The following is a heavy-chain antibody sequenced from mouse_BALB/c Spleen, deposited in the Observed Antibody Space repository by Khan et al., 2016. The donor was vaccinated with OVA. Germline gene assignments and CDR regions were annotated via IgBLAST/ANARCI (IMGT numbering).Heavy chain of an antibody. CDR1: GYSITSDYA. CDR3: ARIYGGDFDY. Sequence: QLQQSGPGLVKPSQSLSLTCTVTGYSITSDYAWNWIRQFPGNKLEWMGFISYSGNTKYNPSLKSRISITRDTSRNQFFLQLNSVTIEDTATYYCARIYGGDFDYWGQGTSLTASS. V-gene: IGHV3-2*02. CDR2: ISYSGNT. J-gene: IGHJ2*02. D-gene: IGHD1-1*01.